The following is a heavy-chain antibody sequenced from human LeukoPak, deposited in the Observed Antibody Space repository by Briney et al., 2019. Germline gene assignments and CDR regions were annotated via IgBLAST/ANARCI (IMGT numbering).Heavy chain of an antibody. CDR1: GFTFSSYS. CDR3: ARVNSGKPPTYYDFLS. Sequence: GGSLRLSCAASGFTFSSYSMSWVRQAPGKGLEWVSSISSSSSYIYYADSVKGRFTISRDNAKNSLNLQMNSLRAEDTAVYYCARVNSGKPPTYYDFLSWGQGTLVTVSS. J-gene: IGHJ5*02. D-gene: IGHD3-3*01. CDR2: ISSSSSYI. V-gene: IGHV3-21*01.